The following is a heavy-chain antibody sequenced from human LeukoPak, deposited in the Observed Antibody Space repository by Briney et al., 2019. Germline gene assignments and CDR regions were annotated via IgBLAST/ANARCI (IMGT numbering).Heavy chain of an antibody. CDR1: GYTFTGYY. V-gene: IGHV1-2*02. D-gene: IGHD4-17*01. CDR2: INPNSGGT. Sequence: ASVKVSCKASGYTFTGYYMHWVRQAPGQGLEWMGWINPNSGGTNYAQKFQGRVTMTRDTSISTAYMELSRLRSEDTAVYYCARATTNYGDYAILDWGQGTLVTVSS. CDR3: ARATTNYGDYAILD. J-gene: IGHJ4*02.